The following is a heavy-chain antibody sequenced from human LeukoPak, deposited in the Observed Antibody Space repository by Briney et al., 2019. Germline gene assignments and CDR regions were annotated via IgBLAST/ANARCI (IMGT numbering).Heavy chain of an antibody. CDR1: GFNFNIHA. Sequence: SGGSLRLSCEASGFNFNIHAMSWVRQAPGKGLEWVSSISSGSSYIYYADSVKGRFTISRDNAKNSLYLQMNSLRAEDTAVYYCARGTYYYDSSGWGFDIWGQGTMVTVSS. J-gene: IGHJ3*02. D-gene: IGHD3-22*01. CDR2: ISSGSSYI. V-gene: IGHV3-21*01. CDR3: ARGTYYYDSSGWGFDI.